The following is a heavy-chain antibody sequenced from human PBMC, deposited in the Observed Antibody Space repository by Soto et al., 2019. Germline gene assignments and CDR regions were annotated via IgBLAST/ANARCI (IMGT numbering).Heavy chain of an antibody. Sequence: EVQLVESGGGLIQPGGSLRLSCGVSGITFKNYWMHWFRQAPGKGLVWVSHIKTDASVINYADSVKGRFTISRDNAGNTLYLQMTSLGVEDTAIYYCATDEGRGLKYWGQGTAVSVSP. J-gene: IGHJ4*02. CDR2: IKTDASVI. V-gene: IGHV3-74*01. CDR1: GITFKNYW. CDR3: ATDEGRGLKY.